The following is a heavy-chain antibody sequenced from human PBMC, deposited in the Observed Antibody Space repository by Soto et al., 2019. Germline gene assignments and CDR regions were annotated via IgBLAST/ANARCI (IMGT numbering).Heavy chain of an antibody. CDR1: GFTFSNCA. V-gene: IGHV3-64D*06. J-gene: IGHJ4*02. Sequence: PGGSLRLSCSASGFTFSNCAMHWVRQAPGKGLEYVSGITIEGARTYHADSVKDRFTISRDNSKNMLYLQMSSLRLEDTAVYYWVKGIQLLRYYFDYWGQGTRVTVS. CDR2: ITIEGART. CDR3: VKGIQLLRYYFDY. D-gene: IGHD1-26*01.